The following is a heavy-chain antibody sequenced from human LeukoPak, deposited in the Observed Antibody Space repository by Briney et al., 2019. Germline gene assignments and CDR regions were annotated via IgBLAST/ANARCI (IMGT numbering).Heavy chain of an antibody. J-gene: IGHJ6*02. Sequence: SQTLSLTCTVSGGSISSGDYYWSWIRQPPGKGLEWIGYIYYSGSTYYNPSLKSRVTISVDTSKNQFSLKLSSVTAADTAVYYCPSGCSRTSCYLVRGHTVMDVWGQGTTVPVPS. CDR3: PSGCSRTSCYLVRGHTVMDV. CDR1: GGSISSGDYY. V-gene: IGHV4-30-4*01. D-gene: IGHD2-2*01. CDR2: IYYSGST.